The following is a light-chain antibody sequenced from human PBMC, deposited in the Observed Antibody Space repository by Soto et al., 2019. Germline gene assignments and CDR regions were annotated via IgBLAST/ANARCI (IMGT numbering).Light chain of an antibody. Sequence: QSALTQPASVSGSPGQSITISCTGTSSDVGANIFVSWHQQHPGKAPKLMIYAVSSRPSGVSYRFSGSKSGNTASLTISGLQAEDEADYYCGTWDTSLSSWVFGGGTKLTVL. V-gene: IGLV2-14*01. CDR2: AVS. J-gene: IGLJ3*02. CDR1: SSDVGANIF. CDR3: GTWDTSLSSWV.